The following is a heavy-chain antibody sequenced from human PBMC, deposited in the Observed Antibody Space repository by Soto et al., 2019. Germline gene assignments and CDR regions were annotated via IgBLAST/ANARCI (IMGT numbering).Heavy chain of an antibody. D-gene: IGHD4-4*01. Sequence: QVQLVQSGAEVKKPGASVKVSCKASGYTFISYDINWVRQATGQGLEWMGWMNPNTGDTGYAQKFQGRVTMTRNTAINTANLELSRLRSDDTAVYFCARGDGYSFDDWGQGTLVTGSS. CDR1: GYTFISYD. CDR3: ARGDGYSFDD. V-gene: IGHV1-8*01. CDR2: MNPNTGDT. J-gene: IGHJ4*02.